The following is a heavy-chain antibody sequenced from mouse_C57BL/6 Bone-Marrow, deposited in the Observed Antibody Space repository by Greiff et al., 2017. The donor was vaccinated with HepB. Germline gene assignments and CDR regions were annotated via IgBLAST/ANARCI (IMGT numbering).Heavy chain of an antibody. CDR3: ARRDYYGSSHYFDY. V-gene: IGHV1-59*01. Sequence: QVQLQQPGAELVRPGTSVKLSCKASGYTFTSYWMHWVKQRPGQGLEWIGVIDPSDSYTNYNQKFKGKATLTVDTSSSTAYMQLSSLTSEDSAVYYCARRDYYGSSHYFDYWGQGTTLTVSS. CDR2: IDPSDSYT. J-gene: IGHJ2*01. CDR1: GYTFTSYW. D-gene: IGHD1-1*01.